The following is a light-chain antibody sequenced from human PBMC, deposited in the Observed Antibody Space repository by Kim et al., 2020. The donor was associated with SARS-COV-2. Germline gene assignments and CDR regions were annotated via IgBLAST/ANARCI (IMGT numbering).Light chain of an antibody. CDR2: GAS. V-gene: IGKV3-15*01. Sequence: EIVMTQSPATLSVSPGERATLSCRASQSVSSNLAWYQQKPGQAPRLLIYGASTRATGIPARFSGSGSGTEFTLTISSLQSEDVAVYYWQQNNMSPPTFGQGTRLEIK. CDR1: QSVSSN. CDR3: QQNNMSPPT. J-gene: IGKJ5*01.